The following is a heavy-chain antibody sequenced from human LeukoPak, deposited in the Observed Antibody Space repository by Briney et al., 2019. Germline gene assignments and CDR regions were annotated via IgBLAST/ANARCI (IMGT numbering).Heavy chain of an antibody. CDR1: GGSIASGHYY. D-gene: IGHD2-21*02. Sequence: SETLSLTCTVSGGSIASGHYYWGWIRQPPGKGLEWIWSISYSGSTYYSPSLKSRVTVSIDTSKNQFSLNLSSMTAADTAVYYCARGGGYCGGDCFEAFDIWGQGTMVAVPS. CDR2: ISYSGST. CDR3: ARGGGYCGGDCFEAFDI. V-gene: IGHV4-39*07. J-gene: IGHJ3*02.